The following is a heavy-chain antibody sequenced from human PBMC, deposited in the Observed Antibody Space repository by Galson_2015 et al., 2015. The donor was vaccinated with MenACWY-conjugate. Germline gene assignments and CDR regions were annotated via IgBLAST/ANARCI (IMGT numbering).Heavy chain of an antibody. CDR1: GFTFSGHW. D-gene: IGHD4-11*01. J-gene: IGHJ4*02. V-gene: IGHV3-7*01. CDR3: ARAPYSSSKIDY. Sequence: SLRLSCAASGFTFSGHWMSWVRQAPGKRLEWVAYINDRGSPKYYAVSVKGRFTISRDNAKNSLYLEMNTLRVEDTAVYYCARAPYSSSKIDYWGPGTLITVSS. CDR2: INDRGSPK.